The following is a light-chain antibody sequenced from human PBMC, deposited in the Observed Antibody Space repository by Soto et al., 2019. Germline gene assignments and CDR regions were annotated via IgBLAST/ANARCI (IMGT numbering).Light chain of an antibody. CDR3: AAWDDSLSGVV. J-gene: IGLJ2*01. CDR1: SSNIGSNY. Sequence: QTVVTQPPSASGTPGQRVTISCSGSSSNIGSNYVYWYQQLPGTAPKLLIYRNNQRPSGVPDRFSGSKSGTSPSLVISGLRSEDEADYYCAAWDDSLSGVVFGGGTKLTVL. V-gene: IGLV1-47*01. CDR2: RNN.